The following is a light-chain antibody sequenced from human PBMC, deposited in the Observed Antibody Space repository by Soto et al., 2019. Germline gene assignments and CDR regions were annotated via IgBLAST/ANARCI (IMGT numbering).Light chain of an antibody. CDR2: DAS. V-gene: IGKV1-5*01. J-gene: IGKJ1*01. CDR3: QQYSSCSS. Sequence: DIQMTQSPSSLSASVGDRVTITCRAIQSIRTWLAWYQQKRGKAPKLMMYDASSLDGGVPSRFSGSGSGTEFTITIGSLQPDDFATYHCQQYSSCSSFGQGTKMEIK. CDR1: QSIRTW.